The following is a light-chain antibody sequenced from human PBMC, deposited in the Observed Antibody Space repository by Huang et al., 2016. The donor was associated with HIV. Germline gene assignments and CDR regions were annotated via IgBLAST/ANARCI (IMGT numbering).Light chain of an antibody. CDR2: KAS. CDR1: QSISTW. V-gene: IGKV1-5*03. CDR3: QQYNTYWT. J-gene: IGKJ1*01. Sequence: DIQMTQSPSALSASVGDRVTITCRASQSISTWFAWYQQKPGKAPKRLISKASTLESGVPSRFSGSGSGTEFTLSISSLQPDDFATYYCQQYNTYWTFGQGTKVEIK.